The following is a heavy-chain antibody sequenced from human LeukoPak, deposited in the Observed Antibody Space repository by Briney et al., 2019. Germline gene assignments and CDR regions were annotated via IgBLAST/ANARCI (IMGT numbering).Heavy chain of an antibody. Sequence: SETLSLTCAVYGGSFSGYYWSWIRQPPGKGLEWIGEINHSGSTNYNPSLKSRVTISVDTSKNQSSLKLSSVTAADTAVYYCARDPTVDAFDIWGQGTMVTVSS. J-gene: IGHJ3*02. D-gene: IGHD4-17*01. V-gene: IGHV4-34*01. CDR3: ARDPTVDAFDI. CDR1: GGSFSGYY. CDR2: INHSGST.